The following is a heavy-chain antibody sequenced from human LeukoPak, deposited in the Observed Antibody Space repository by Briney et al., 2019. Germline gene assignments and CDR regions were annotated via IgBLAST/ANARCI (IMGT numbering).Heavy chain of an antibody. CDR2: IYTSGST. V-gene: IGHV4-61*02. J-gene: IGHJ4*02. CDR1: GGSISSGSYY. CDR3: ARHPCTSSCRGGFDY. D-gene: IGHD2-2*01. Sequence: SETLSLTCTVSGGSISSGSYYWSWIRQPAGKGLEWIGRIYTSGSTNYNPSLKSRVTISVDTSNNQFSLKLSSVTAADTAVYYCARHPCTSSCRGGFDYWGQGTLVTVSS.